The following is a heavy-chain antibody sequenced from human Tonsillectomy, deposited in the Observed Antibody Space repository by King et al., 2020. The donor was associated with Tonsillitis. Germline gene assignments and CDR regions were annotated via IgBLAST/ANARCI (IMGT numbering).Heavy chain of an antibody. D-gene: IGHD2-2*01. J-gene: IGHJ5*02. V-gene: IGHV4-31*03. CDR3: ARDHGACTSTDFYGGNWFDP. CDR2: ISYNGDT. Sequence: QLQESGPGLVKPSQTLSLTCTVSGSSISSHNYYWTWIRQRPGEGLEWIGYISYNGDTYYNPSLKSRVAISVNPYKNQFSLKLSSVTAADTAVYYCARDHGACTSTDFYGGNWFDPWGQGTLATVSS. CDR1: GSSISSHNYY.